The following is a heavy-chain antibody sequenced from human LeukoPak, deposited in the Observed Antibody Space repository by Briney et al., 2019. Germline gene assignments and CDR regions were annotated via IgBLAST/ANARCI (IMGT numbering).Heavy chain of an antibody. V-gene: IGHV3-74*01. J-gene: IGHJ4*02. CDR3: ARAGQYYFEY. CDR2: INGDGRTT. CDR1: GFTFSSSW. Sequence: PGGSLRLSCAASGFTFSSSWAHWVRQAPGKGLVWVSRINGDGRTTDYADSVKGRFTISRDNAKNTLFLQMNSLRGDDTAVYYCARAGQYYFEYWGQGILVTVSS.